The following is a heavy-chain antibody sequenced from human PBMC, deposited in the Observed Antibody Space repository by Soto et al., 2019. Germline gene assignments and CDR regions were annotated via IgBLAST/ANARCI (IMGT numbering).Heavy chain of an antibody. CDR3: ARAGAAPYYYYGMDV. D-gene: IGHD2-15*01. J-gene: IGHJ6*02. V-gene: IGHV1-18*01. CDR2: ISTYNGDT. Sequence: GASVKVSCKASGYTFSTSGMSWLRQAPGQGIEWMGWISTYNGDTNDAPKFQDRVTMTSDTSTSTVYMELRSLRSDDTAVYYCARAGAAPYYYYGMDVWGQGTRVTVSS. CDR1: GYTFSTSG.